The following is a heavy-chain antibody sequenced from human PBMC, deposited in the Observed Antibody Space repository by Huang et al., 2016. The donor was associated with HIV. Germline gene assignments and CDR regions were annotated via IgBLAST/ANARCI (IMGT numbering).Heavy chain of an antibody. CDR2: IDHRRKT. Sequence: QVQLQQWGTGLLKPSETLSLQCVVYGGAFSDSFWTWIRQSPGKGLEGIGEIDHRRKTNCKPSLKSRVTMSVDTAKKQFSLSLTSVTAADTAVYYCARGLGDNWAWFDSWGQGTLVTVSS. CDR1: GGAFSDSF. D-gene: IGHD1-20*01. V-gene: IGHV4-34*02. CDR3: ARGLGDNWAWFDS. J-gene: IGHJ5*01.